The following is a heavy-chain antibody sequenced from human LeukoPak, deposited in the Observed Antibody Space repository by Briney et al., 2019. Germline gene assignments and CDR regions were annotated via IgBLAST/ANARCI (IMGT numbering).Heavy chain of an antibody. CDR2: ISGSGDT. CDR1: GFTFSNYY. V-gene: IGHV3-11*06. J-gene: IGHJ4*02. CDR3: ARDQGDNYDSSGYYPY. D-gene: IGHD3-22*01. Sequence: PGGSLRPSCAASGFTFSNYYMSWIRQAPGKGLEWVSYISGSGDTNYADSVMGRFTISRDNAKNSLYLQMNSLRAEDTAVYYCARDQGDNYDSSGYYPYWGQGTLVSVSS.